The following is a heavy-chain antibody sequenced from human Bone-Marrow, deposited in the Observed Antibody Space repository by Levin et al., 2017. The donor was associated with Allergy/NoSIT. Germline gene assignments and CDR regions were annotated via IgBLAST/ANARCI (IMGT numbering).Heavy chain of an antibody. CDR1: GFTFSSNV. V-gene: IGHV3-23*01. CDR3: AKKIPSTGWTPFEGHYYYGVDV. J-gene: IGHJ6*02. Sequence: GESLKISCAASGFTFSSNVMHWVRQAPGKGLEWVSGIRGTGTNTRYADSVKGRFTISRDNSKNTLYLQMNSLRREDTAVYYCAKKIPSTGWTPFEGHYYYGVDVWGRGTTVIVSS. D-gene: IGHD6-19*01. CDR2: IRGTGTNT.